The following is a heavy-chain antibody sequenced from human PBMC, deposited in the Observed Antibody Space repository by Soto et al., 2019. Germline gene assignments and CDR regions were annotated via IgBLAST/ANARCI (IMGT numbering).Heavy chain of an antibody. CDR1: GYTFTRYT. D-gene: IGHD2-15*01. Sequence: GASVKVSCKASGYTFTRYTMNWVRQAPGQRLEWMGWINPDNGNTKSSQKFQDRVIITRDTSASTAYMDLSSLRSEDTAVYYCARGIATGHLDPWGQGTLVTVSS. CDR2: INPDNGNT. CDR3: ARGIATGHLDP. V-gene: IGHV1-3*01. J-gene: IGHJ5*02.